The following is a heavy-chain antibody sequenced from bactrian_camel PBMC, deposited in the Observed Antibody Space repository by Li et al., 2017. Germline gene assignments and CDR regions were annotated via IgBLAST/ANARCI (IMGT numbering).Heavy chain of an antibody. CDR1: GDTISRYC. CDR2: IESYGST. J-gene: IGHJ6*01. Sequence: HVQLVESGGGSVQAGGALRLSCVASGDTISRYCMGWFRQIPDKEREGVAGIESYGSTSYADSVKGRFTISRDNAKNTVYLQMDSLKPEDTAMYYCAAAAVRRLCQGWTGFGVWGQGTQVTVS. CDR3: AAAAVRRLCQGWTGFGV. V-gene: IGHV3S9*01.